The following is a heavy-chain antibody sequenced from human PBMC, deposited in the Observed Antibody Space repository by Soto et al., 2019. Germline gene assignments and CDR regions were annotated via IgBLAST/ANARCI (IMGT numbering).Heavy chain of an antibody. CDR1: GDSFTSYW. J-gene: IGHJ5*02. V-gene: IGHV5-10-1*01. CDR2: IDPSDSYT. Sequence: EFLKSSCKCSGDSFTSYWISWVRQMPGKGLEWMGRIDPSDSYTNYSPSFQGHVTISADKSISTAYLQWSSLKASDTAMYYCARHWDCSSTSCYTGWWLLWFDPWGQGTLVTVSS. CDR3: ARHWDCSSTSCYTGWWLLWFDP. D-gene: IGHD2-2*02.